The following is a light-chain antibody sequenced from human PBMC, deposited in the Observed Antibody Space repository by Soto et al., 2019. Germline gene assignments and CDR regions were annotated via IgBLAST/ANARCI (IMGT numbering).Light chain of an antibody. CDR3: QQYGSSTFT. CDR1: HTISSRY. Sequence: EIVLTQSPGTRSLSPGERATLSCRASHTISSRYLAWYQQKHGQAPRLIMYGISRRATGIPDRFSGSGSGTDGTLTITRLEKEDVAVYYCQQYGSSTFTFGGGTKVDIK. CDR2: GIS. J-gene: IGKJ4*01. V-gene: IGKV3-20*01.